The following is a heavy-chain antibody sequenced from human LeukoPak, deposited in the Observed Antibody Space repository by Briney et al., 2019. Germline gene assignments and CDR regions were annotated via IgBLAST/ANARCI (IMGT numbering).Heavy chain of an antibody. CDR1: GFTFSDYY. CDR2: IVSSSNYT. V-gene: IGHV3-11*06. J-gene: IGHJ6*02. D-gene: IGHD3-22*01. CDR3: ARVDSNYGGMDV. Sequence: PWGSLRLSCAASGFTFSDYYMSWIRQAPGKGLEWVSYIVSSSNYTNYADSVKGRFTISRDNAKSSLYLQMNSLRAEVTAVYYCARVDSNYGGMDVWGQGTTVTVSS.